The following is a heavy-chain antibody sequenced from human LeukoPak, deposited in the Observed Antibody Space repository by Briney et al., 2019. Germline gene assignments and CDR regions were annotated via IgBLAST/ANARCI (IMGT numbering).Heavy chain of an antibody. CDR3: ARVPIRVTGDAFDI. V-gene: IGHV4-30-4*08. CDR1: GVSISSGDYY. J-gene: IGHJ3*02. D-gene: IGHD2-21*02. Sequence: SETLSLTCTVSGVSISSGDYYWRWIRQPPGKGLEWIGCIYYTGSTYYNPSLKSRLTISVDTSKNQFSLKLSSVTAADTAVYYCARVPIRVTGDAFDIWGQGTMVTVSS. CDR2: IYYTGST.